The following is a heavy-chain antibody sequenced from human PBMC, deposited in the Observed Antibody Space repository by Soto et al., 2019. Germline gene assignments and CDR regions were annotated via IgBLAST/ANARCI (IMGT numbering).Heavy chain of an antibody. V-gene: IGHV2-5*02. CDR2: IYWDDDK. J-gene: IGHJ4*02. CDR3: ARQSNPWLVPDY. Sequence: QITLKESGPPLVKPTQTLTLTCTFSGFSLSTSGVGVGWIRQPPGKALEWLALIYWDDDKRYSPSLKSRLTITKDTSKNQVVLTMTNMDPVDTATYYCARQSNPWLVPDYWGQGTLVTVSS. CDR1: GFSLSTSGVG. D-gene: IGHD6-19*01.